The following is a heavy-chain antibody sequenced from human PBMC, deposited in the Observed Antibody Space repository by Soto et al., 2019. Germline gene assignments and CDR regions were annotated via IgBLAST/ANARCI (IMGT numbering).Heavy chain of an antibody. V-gene: IGHV1-3*01. Sequence: QVQLVQSGAEVKKPGASVKVSCEASGYSFKTYSIHWGRQAPGQRLEWMGSINAGSGDTKYSPQFQGRVTITRDTTATKDYMEMLSLRSENTSVYYCAMNRFLWYEDVDPWGQGTLVTVSS. CDR3: AMNRFLWYEDVDP. J-gene: IGHJ5*02. CDR1: GYSFKTYS. CDR2: INAGSGDT. D-gene: IGHD6-13*01.